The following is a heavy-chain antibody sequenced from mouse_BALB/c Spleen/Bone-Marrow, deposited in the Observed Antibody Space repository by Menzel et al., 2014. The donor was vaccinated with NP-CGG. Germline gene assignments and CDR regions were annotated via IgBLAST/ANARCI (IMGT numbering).Heavy chain of an antibody. J-gene: IGHJ4*01. CDR2: INPTNGRS. CDR1: GYTFNNYW. D-gene: IGHD1-1*01. CDR3: ARRGEYYGAMDY. V-gene: IGHV1S81*02. Sequence: QVQLQQSGAELVKPGASVKLSCRASGYTFNNYWIHWVKQRPGQGLEWIGEINPTNGRSNYNEKFKRKATLTVDKSSSAAYMQLSSLTSEDSAVYYCARRGEYYGAMDYWGQGTSVTVSS.